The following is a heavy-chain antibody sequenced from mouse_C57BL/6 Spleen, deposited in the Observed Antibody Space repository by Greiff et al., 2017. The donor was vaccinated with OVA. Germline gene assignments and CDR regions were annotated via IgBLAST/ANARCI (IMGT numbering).Heavy chain of an antibody. Sequence: DVHLVESGPGLVKPSQSLSLTCSVTGYSITSGYYWNWIRQFPGNKLVWMGYISYDGSNNYNPPLKNRISITRDTSKNQFFLKLNSVTSEDTATNYCARENYGSYFDYWGQGTTLTVSS. V-gene: IGHV3-6*01. CDR3: ARENYGSYFDY. J-gene: IGHJ2*01. CDR1: GYSITSGYY. D-gene: IGHD1-1*01. CDR2: ISYDGSN.